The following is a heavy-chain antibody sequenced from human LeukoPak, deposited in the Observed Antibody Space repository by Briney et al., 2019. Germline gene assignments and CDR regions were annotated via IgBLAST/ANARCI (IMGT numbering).Heavy chain of an antibody. J-gene: IGHJ6*03. CDR1: GYTFTSYD. Sequence: ASVKVSCKASGYTFTSYDINWVRQATGQGLEWMGWMNPNSGNTGYAQKFQGRVTITRNTSISTAYMELSSLRSEDTAVYYCARGARARRYYYYMDVWGKGTTVTVSS. V-gene: IGHV1-8*03. CDR2: MNPNSGNT. CDR3: ARGARARRYYYYMDV.